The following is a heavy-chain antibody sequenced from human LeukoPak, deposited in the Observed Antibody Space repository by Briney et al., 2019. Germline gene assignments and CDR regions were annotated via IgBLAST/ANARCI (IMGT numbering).Heavy chain of an antibody. CDR3: ARGKYSSGWYGLMDY. D-gene: IGHD6-19*01. V-gene: IGHV3-33*01. Sequence: PGGSLRLSCKTSGFIFSNYAMHWVRQAPGKGLEWVAVIWYDGSNKYYADSVKGRFTISRDNSKNTLYLQMNSLRAEDTAVYYCARGKYSSGWYGLMDYWGQGTLVTVSS. CDR1: GFIFSNYA. CDR2: IWYDGSNK. J-gene: IGHJ4*02.